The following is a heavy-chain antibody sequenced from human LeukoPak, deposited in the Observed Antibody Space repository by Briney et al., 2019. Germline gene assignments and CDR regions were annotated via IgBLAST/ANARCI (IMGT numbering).Heavy chain of an antibody. J-gene: IGHJ3*02. CDR2: IYSGDTI. CDR1: GFTVSRNY. D-gene: IGHD3-22*01. CDR3: AKDNKDYYDSSGYYYSGGAFDI. Sequence: PGGSLRLSCAASGFTVSRNYMTWVRQAPGKGLEWVSVIYSGDTIYYEDSVKGRFTISRDNSKNTLYLQMNSLRAEDTAVYYCAKDNKDYYDSSGYYYSGGAFDIWGQGTMVTVSS. V-gene: IGHV3-53*01.